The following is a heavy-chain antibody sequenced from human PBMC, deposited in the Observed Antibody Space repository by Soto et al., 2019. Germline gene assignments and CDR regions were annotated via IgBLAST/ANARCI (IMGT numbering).Heavy chain of an antibody. CDR3: ARDRSYETSGYPPASDY. D-gene: IGHD3-22*01. V-gene: IGHV4-30-4*01. CDR1: GGSISSGDYY. Sequence: SETLSLTCTVSGGSISSGDYYWSWIRQPPGKGLEWIGYIYYGGSTYYNPSLKSRVTISVDTSKNQFSLKLSSVTAADTAVYYCARDRSYETSGYPPASDYWGQGTLVTVSS. J-gene: IGHJ4*02. CDR2: IYYGGST.